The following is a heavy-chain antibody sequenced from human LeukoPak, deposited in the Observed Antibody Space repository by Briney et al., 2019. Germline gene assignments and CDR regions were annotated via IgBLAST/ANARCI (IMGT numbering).Heavy chain of an antibody. Sequence: PSETLSLTCTVSGGSISSYYWSWVRQAPGKGLEWVANIKQDGSEKYYVDSVKGRFTISRDNAKNSLYLQMNSLRAEDTAVYYCARDPRIRYFGATFDYWGQGTLVTVSS. CDR3: ARDPRIRYFGATFDY. CDR2: IKQDGSEK. D-gene: IGHD3-9*01. J-gene: IGHJ4*02. V-gene: IGHV3-7*01. CDR1: GGSISSYY.